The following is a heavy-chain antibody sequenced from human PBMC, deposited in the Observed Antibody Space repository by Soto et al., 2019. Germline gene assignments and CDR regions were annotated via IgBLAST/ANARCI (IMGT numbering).Heavy chain of an antibody. CDR3: AKDQGSSWYEIHY. V-gene: IGHV3-23*01. D-gene: IGHD6-13*01. J-gene: IGHJ4*01. Sequence: EVQRLESGGGLVQPGGSLRLSCAASGFTFSNYAVTLVRHAPWKGLEWVSTISGSGGSTYYAVSVKGRFTISRDNSKNTLDLQMNSLRAEDTAVYYRAKDQGSSWYEIHYWGHGTLVTVSS. CDR1: GFTFSNYA. CDR2: ISGSGGST.